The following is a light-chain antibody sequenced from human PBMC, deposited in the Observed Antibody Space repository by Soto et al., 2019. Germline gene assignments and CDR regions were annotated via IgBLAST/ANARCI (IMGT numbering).Light chain of an antibody. J-gene: IGKJ1*01. Sequence: DIQVTQSPPTLSASVGDRGTITCRASQTISTWMAWYQQKPGKAPKLLVYDASTLQSGVASRFSGSGSGTEFTLIISGLQPDDSATYYCQQYTNTNNPWMFGQGTKVDI. V-gene: IGKV1-5*01. CDR1: QTISTW. CDR2: DAS. CDR3: QQYTNTNNPWM.